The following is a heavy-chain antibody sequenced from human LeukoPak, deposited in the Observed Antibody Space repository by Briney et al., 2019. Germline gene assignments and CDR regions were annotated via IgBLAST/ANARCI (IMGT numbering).Heavy chain of an antibody. D-gene: IGHD3-16*02. CDR3: ARQMGDYVWGSYRYTEY. Sequence: SETLSLTSTVSGGSISSSSYYWGWIRQPPGKGLEWIGSIYCSGSTYYNPSLKSRVTISVDTSKNQFSLKLSSVTAADTAVYYCARQMGDYVWGSYRYTEYWGQGTLVTVSS. CDR1: GGSISSSSYY. CDR2: IYCSGST. V-gene: IGHV4-39*01. J-gene: IGHJ4*02.